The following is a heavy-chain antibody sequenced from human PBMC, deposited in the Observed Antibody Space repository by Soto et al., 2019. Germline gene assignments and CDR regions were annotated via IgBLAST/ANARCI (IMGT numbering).Heavy chain of an antibody. Sequence: SGESLKISCKGSGYSFTSYWISWVRQMPGKGLEWMGRIDPSDSYTNYSPSFQGHVTISADKSISTAYLQWSSLKASDTAMYYCARHPAVAGYYFDYWGQGTLVTVSS. D-gene: IGHD6-19*01. J-gene: IGHJ4*02. CDR3: ARHPAVAGYYFDY. V-gene: IGHV5-10-1*01. CDR2: IDPSDSYT. CDR1: GYSFTSYW.